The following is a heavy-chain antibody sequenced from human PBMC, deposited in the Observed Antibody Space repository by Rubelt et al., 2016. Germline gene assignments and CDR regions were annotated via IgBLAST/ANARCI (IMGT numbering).Heavy chain of an antibody. J-gene: IGHJ4*02. Sequence: QVQLVQSGAEVKKPGASVKVSCKASGYTFTSYAMHWVRQAPGQGLEWMGWINPNSGGTNYAQKFQGWVTMTRDTSISTAYMELSRLRSDDTAVYYCARDDSPYYYDSSGYYDYWGQGTLVTVSS. CDR3: ARDDSPYYYDSSGYYDY. CDR2: INPNSGGT. V-gene: IGHV1-2*04. CDR1: GYTFTSYA. D-gene: IGHD3-22*01.